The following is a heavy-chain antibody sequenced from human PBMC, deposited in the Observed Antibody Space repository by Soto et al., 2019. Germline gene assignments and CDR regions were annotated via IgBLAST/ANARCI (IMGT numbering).Heavy chain of an antibody. CDR3: ARGHYYGSGSYPALDY. V-gene: IGHV4-59*01. J-gene: IGHJ4*02. CDR2: IYYSGST. D-gene: IGHD3-10*01. CDR1: GGSISSYY. Sequence: SETLSLTCTVSGGSISSYYWSWIRQPPGKGLEWIGYIYYSGSTNYNPSLKSRVTISVDTSKNQFSLKLSSVTAADTAVYYCARGHYYGSGSYPALDYWGQGTLVTVSS.